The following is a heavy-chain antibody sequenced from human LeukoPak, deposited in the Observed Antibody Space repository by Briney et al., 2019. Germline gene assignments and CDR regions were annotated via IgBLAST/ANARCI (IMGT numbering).Heavy chain of an antibody. J-gene: IGHJ4*02. CDR2: TYPGDSDI. Sequence: GESLKISCKGSGYSFTSYRIGWVRPMPGKGLEWMGITYPGDSDIRYSPSFQGQVTISADKSISTAYLQWTSLKASDTAIYYCARLSIAVSGDFDYWGQGTLVTVSS. CDR1: GYSFTSYR. CDR3: ARLSIAVSGDFDY. V-gene: IGHV5-51*01. D-gene: IGHD6-19*01.